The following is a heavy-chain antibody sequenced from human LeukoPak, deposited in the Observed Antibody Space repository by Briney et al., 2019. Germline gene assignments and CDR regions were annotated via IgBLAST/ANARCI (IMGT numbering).Heavy chain of an antibody. V-gene: IGHV4-59*01. CDR3: ARVRRAVAANYYYYGMDV. CDR2: IYYSGST. D-gene: IGHD6-19*01. Sequence: PSETLSLSCTVSGGSISSYYWSWIRQPPGKGLEWIGYIYYSGSTNYNPSLKSRVTISVDTSKNQFSLKLSSVTAADTAVYYCARVRRAVAANYYYYGMDVWGQGTTVTVSS. J-gene: IGHJ6*02. CDR1: GGSISSYY.